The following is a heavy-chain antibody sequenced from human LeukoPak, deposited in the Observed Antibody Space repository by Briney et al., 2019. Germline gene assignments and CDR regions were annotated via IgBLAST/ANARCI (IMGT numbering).Heavy chain of an antibody. V-gene: IGHV3-21*01. D-gene: IGHD5-12*01. J-gene: IGHJ4*02. CDR2: ISSSSSYI. CDR1: GFTFSSYS. CDR3: LSGYDSEDVFDY. Sequence: GGSLRLSCAASGFTFSSYSMNWVRQAPGKRLEWVSSISSSSSYIYYADSVKGRFTISRDDAKNSLYLQMNSLRAEDTAVYYCLSGYDSEDVFDYWGQGTLVTVSS.